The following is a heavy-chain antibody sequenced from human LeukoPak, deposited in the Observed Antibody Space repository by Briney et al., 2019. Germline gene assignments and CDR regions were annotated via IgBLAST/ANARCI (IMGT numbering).Heavy chain of an antibody. J-gene: IGHJ4*02. D-gene: IGHD2-2*01. CDR1: GFPFTSYW. Sequence: GGSLRLSCAASGFPFTSYWMNWIRHAPGKGLEWVSYISSSGSTIYYADSVKGRFTISRDNAKNSLYLQMNSLRAEDTAVYYCARTQLPDPVDYWGQGTLVTVSS. CDR2: ISSSGSTI. V-gene: IGHV3-48*04. CDR3: ARTQLPDPVDY.